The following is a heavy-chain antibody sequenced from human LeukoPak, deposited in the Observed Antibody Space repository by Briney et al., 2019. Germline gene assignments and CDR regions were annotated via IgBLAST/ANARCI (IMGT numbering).Heavy chain of an antibody. CDR3: ARVNSGSYGPRFAGGQRRLIDY. V-gene: IGHV4-39*07. D-gene: IGHD1-26*01. Sequence: SETLSLTCTVSGGSISSSSYYWGWIRQPPGKGLEWIGSIYYSGSTYYNPSLKSRVTISVDTSKNQFSLKLSSVTAADTAVYYCARVNSGSYGPRFAGGQRRLIDYWGQGTLVTVSS. CDR2: IYYSGST. CDR1: GGSISSSSYY. J-gene: IGHJ4*02.